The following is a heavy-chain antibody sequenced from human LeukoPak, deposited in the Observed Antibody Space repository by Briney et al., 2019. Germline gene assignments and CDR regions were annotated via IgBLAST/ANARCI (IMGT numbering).Heavy chain of an antibody. Sequence: ASVKVSCKASGGTLSSYAISWVRQAPGQGLEWMGGIIPIFGTANYAQKFQGRVTITADESTSTAYMELSSLRSEDTAVYYCARSSIAAAVNDYWGQGTLVTVSS. J-gene: IGHJ4*02. CDR1: GGTLSSYA. D-gene: IGHD6-13*01. V-gene: IGHV1-69*13. CDR2: IIPIFGTA. CDR3: ARSSIAAAVNDY.